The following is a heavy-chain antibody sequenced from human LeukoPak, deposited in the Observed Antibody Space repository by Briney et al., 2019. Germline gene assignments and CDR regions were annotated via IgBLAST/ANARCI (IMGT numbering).Heavy chain of an antibody. J-gene: IGHJ5*02. D-gene: IGHD3-10*01. CDR2: INPNSGGT. V-gene: IGHV1-2*02. CDR1: GYTFTGYY. CDR3: ARGFVDFNWFDP. Sequence: ASVKVSCKAAGYTFTGYYMHWVRQAPGQGLEWMGWINPNSGGTNYAQKFQGRVTMTRDTSISTAYMELSRLRSDDTAVYYCARGFVDFNWFDPWGQGTLVTVSS.